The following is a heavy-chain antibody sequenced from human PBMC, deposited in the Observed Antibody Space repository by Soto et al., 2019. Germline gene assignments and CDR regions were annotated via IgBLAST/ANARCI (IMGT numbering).Heavy chain of an antibody. CDR3: ASVRRGGYDSLRYYYGMDV. CDR1: GGSISSSSYY. J-gene: IGHJ6*02. V-gene: IGHV4-39*01. D-gene: IGHD5-12*01. CDR2: IYYSGST. Sequence: QLQLQESGPGLVKPSETLSLTCTVSGGSISSSSYYWGWIRQPPGKGLEWIGSIYYSGSTYYNPLRKSRGPIYVDTYNNQFSLKLSSVNAAATAVYYWASVRRGGYDSLRYYYGMDVWGQGTTVTVSS.